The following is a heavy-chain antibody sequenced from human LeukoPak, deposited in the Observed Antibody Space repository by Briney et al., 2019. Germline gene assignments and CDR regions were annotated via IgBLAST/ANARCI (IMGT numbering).Heavy chain of an antibody. J-gene: IGHJ5*02. V-gene: IGHV3-48*01. CDR3: ARGGSYDGWFDP. Sequence: GGSLRLSCAASGFTFSNYNMNWVRQAPGQGQEWVSYISSSGNTIYYADSVKGRLPISRDNAKNSLYLQMNSLRAEDTAVYYCARGGSYDGWFDPWGQGTLVTVSS. D-gene: IGHD1-26*01. CDR2: ISSSGNTI. CDR1: GFTFSNYN.